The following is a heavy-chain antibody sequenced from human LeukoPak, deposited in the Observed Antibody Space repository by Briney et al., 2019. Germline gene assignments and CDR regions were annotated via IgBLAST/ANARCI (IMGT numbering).Heavy chain of an antibody. CDR1: GFTLRDYD. Sequence: GGSLRLSCAASGFTLRDYDMHWVRRGTGKGLEWVSAIGAAGDTYYQGSVKGRFTISRDEAKNFLYLQMNSLRVEDTAVYYCTRDRHGMAVWGQGTTVTVSS. J-gene: IGHJ6*02. CDR3: TRDRHGMAV. V-gene: IGHV3-13*01. CDR2: IGAAGDT.